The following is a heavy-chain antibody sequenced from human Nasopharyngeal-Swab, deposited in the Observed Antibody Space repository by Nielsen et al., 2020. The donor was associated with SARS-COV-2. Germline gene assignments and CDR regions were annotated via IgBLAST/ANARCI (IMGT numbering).Heavy chain of an antibody. CDR2: IYYSGST. J-gene: IGHJ6*02. V-gene: IGHV4-30-4*01. Sequence: WIPQPPGKGLEWIGYIYYSGSTYYNPSLKSRVTISVDTSKNQFSLKLSSVTAADTAVYYCARDSGVAGTKYYYYGMDVWGQGTTVTVSS. D-gene: IGHD6-19*01. CDR3: ARDSGVAGTKYYYYGMDV.